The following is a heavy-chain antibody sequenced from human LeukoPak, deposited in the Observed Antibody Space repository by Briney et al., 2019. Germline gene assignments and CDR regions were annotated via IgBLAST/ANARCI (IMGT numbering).Heavy chain of an antibody. CDR3: ARVRWLQLGHFDY. Sequence: SETLSLTCTVSGASISSSSYYWGWIRQPPGKGLEWIESISYSGSTYYNPSPKSRVTISVDTSKNQFSLKLSSVTAADTAVYYCARVRWLQLGHFDYWGQGTLVTVSS. D-gene: IGHD5-24*01. J-gene: IGHJ4*02. CDR2: ISYSGST. V-gene: IGHV4-39*07. CDR1: GASISSSSYY.